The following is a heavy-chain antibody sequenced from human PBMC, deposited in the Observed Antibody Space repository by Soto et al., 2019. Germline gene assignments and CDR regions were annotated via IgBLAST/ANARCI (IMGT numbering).Heavy chain of an antibody. V-gene: IGHV3-30-3*01. CDR2: ISYDGSNK. CDR1: GFTFSSYA. J-gene: IGHJ4*02. Sequence: QVQLVESGGGVVQPGRSLRLSCAASGFTFSSYAMHWVRQAPGKGLEWVAVISYDGSNKYYADSVKGRFTISRDNSKNTLYLLMNSLRAEDTAVYYCASAEDLPGREWLDDYWGQGTLVTVSS. CDR3: ASAEDLPGREWLDDY. D-gene: IGHD6-19*01.